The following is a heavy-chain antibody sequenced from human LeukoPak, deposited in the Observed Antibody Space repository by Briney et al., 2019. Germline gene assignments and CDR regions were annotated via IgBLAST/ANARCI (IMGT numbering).Heavy chain of an antibody. CDR2: ISYDGSNK. V-gene: IGHV3-30-3*01. CDR3: ARESLAYYYDSSRYSFDY. D-gene: IGHD3-22*01. J-gene: IGHJ4*02. CDR1: GFTFSSYA. Sequence: GGSLRLSCAASGFTFSSYAMHWVRQAPGKGLEWVAVISYDGSNKYYADSVKGRFTISRDNSKNTLYLQMNSLRAEDTAVYYCARESLAYYYDSSRYSFDYWGQGTLVTVSS.